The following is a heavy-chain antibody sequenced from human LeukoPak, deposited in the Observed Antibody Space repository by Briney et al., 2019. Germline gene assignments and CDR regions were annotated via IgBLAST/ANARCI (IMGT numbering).Heavy chain of an antibody. CDR1: GFTFDDYG. CDR3: ARDRRYSSSWSRSWLDL. V-gene: IGHV3-20*04. CDR2: INWNGGST. D-gene: IGHD6-13*01. J-gene: IGHJ2*01. Sequence: GGSLRLSCAASGFTFDDYGMSWVRQAPGKGLEWVSGINWNGGSTGYADSVKGRFTISRDNAKNSLYLQMNSLRAEDTALYYCARDRRYSSSWSRSWLDLWGRGTLVTVSS.